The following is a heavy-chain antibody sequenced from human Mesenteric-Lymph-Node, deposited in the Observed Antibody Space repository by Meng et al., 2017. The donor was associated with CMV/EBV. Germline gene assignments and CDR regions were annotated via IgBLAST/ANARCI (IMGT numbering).Heavy chain of an antibody. J-gene: IGHJ5*02. Sequence: SCAASGFTFSSYAMHWVRQAPGKGLEWVAVISYDGSNKYYADSVKGRFTISRDNSKNTLYLQMNSLRAEDTAVYYCARIPPSPDYGGNSSWFDPWGQGTLVTVSS. D-gene: IGHD4-23*01. V-gene: IGHV3-30-3*01. CDR1: GFTFSSYA. CDR3: ARIPPSPDYGGNSSWFDP. CDR2: ISYDGSNK.